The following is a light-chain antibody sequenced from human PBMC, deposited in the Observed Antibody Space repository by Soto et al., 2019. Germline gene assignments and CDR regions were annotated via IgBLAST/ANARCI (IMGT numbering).Light chain of an antibody. V-gene: IGKV1-39*01. Sequence: DIQMTQSPSSLSASVGGRVTITCRANQSISTYLNWYQHKTGKAPKVLIFSVSRLQSGVSSRFSGSGYGTDFTLSISSLQAEDFATYYCQQSYSRPLTFGGGTKVDIK. J-gene: IGKJ4*01. CDR1: QSISTY. CDR2: SVS. CDR3: QQSYSRPLT.